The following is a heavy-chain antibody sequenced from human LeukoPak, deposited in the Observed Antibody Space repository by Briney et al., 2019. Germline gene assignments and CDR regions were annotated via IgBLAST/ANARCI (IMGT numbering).Heavy chain of an antibody. V-gene: IGHV3-23*01. Sequence: PGGSLRLSCAASGFTFSSYAMSWVRQAPGKGLEWVSAISGSGGSTYYADSVKGRFTISRDNSKNTLYLQMNSLRAEDTAVYYCAKSLLWFAEFDNWFDPWGQGTLVTVSS. J-gene: IGHJ5*02. CDR1: GFTFSSYA. CDR3: AKSLLWFAEFDNWFDP. CDR2: ISGSGGST. D-gene: IGHD3-10*01.